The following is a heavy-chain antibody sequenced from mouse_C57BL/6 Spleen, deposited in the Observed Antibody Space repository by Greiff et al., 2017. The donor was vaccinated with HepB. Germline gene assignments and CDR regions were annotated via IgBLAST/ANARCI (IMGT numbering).Heavy chain of an antibody. Sequence: EVQGVESGGGLVKPGGSLKLSCAASGFTFSSYAMSWVRQTPEKRLEWVATISDGGSYTYYPDNVKGRFTISRDNAKNNLYLQMSHLKSEDTAMYYCARDCDYYGSSYVDAMDYWGQGTSVTVSS. V-gene: IGHV5-4*01. J-gene: IGHJ4*01. D-gene: IGHD1-1*01. CDR1: GFTFSSYA. CDR2: ISDGGSYT. CDR3: ARDCDYYGSSYVDAMDY.